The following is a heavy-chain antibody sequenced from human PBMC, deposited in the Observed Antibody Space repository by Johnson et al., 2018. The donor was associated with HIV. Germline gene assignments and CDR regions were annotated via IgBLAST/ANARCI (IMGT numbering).Heavy chain of an antibody. J-gene: IGHJ3*01. CDR3: ARGTTYYDSSGYEVGNAFDF. V-gene: IGHV3-23*04. CDR2: ISGSGGST. Sequence: VQLVESGGGLVQPGGSLRLSCAASGFTFSSYAMSWVRQAPGKGLEWVSAISGSGGSTYYADSVKGRFTISRDNSKNTLYLQIKSLSAEDTAMYYCARGTTYYDSSGYEVGNAFDFWGQGTRVTVSS. D-gene: IGHD3-22*01. CDR1: GFTFSSYA.